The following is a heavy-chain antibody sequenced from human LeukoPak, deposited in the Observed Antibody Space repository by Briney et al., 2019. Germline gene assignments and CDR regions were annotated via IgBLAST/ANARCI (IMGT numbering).Heavy chain of an antibody. CDR1: GGSISSYY. CDR2: IYYSGST. J-gene: IGHJ4*02. V-gene: IGHV4-59*08. Sequence: SETLSLTCTVSGGSISSYYWSWIRQPPGKGLEWIGYIYYSGSTNYNPSLKSRVTISVDTSKNQFSLKLSSVTAADTAVYYCARTPLHLDYGVDYWGQGTLVTVSS. D-gene: IGHD4-17*01. CDR3: ARTPLHLDYGVDY.